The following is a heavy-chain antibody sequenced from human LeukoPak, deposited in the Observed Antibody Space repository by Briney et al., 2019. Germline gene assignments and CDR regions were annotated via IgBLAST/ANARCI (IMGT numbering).Heavy chain of an antibody. Sequence: SVKVSCKASGYTFTSYGISWVRQAPGQGLEWMGRIIPIFGIANYAQKLQGRVTITADKSTSTAYMELSSLRSEDTAVYYCARGDDILTGYYPAYDYWGQGTLVTVSS. CDR1: GYTFTSYG. CDR2: IIPIFGIA. D-gene: IGHD3-9*01. J-gene: IGHJ4*02. CDR3: ARGDDILTGYYPAYDY. V-gene: IGHV1-69*04.